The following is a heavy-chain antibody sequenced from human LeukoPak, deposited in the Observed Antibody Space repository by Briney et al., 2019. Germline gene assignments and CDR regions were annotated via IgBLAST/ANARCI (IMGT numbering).Heavy chain of an antibody. J-gene: IGHJ6*03. CDR1: GGSISSSNYY. CDR3: ARDVQLERPPPLIGYYYMDV. Sequence: PSETLSLTCIVSGGSISSSNYYWGWIRQPPGKGLECIGSIYYSGSSYYNPSLKSRVTISVDTSKNQFSLKLTSVTAADTAVYYCARDVQLERPPPLIGYYYMDVWGKGTTVTVSS. D-gene: IGHD1-1*01. CDR2: IYYSGSS. V-gene: IGHV4-39*07.